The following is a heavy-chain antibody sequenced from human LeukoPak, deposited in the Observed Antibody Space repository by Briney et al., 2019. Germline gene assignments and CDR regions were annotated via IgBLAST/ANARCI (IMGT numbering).Heavy chain of an antibody. Sequence: ASVKVSCKASGYTFTSYGISWVRQAPRQGLEWMGWISAYNGNTNYAQKLQGRVTMTTDTSTSTAYMELRSLRSDDTAVYYCARKTVSSLVVVDPEDDYWGQGTLVTVSS. D-gene: IGHD2-15*01. J-gene: IGHJ4*02. CDR1: GYTFTSYG. CDR2: ISAYNGNT. CDR3: ARKTVSSLVVVDPEDDY. V-gene: IGHV1-18*01.